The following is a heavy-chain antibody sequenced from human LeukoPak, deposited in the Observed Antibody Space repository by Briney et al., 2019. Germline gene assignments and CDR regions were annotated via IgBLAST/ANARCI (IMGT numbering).Heavy chain of an antibody. D-gene: IGHD3-22*01. CDR1: GFTLNRHL. CDR2: IRQDGLEK. CDR3: ARAPYYESSGPL. V-gene: IGHV3-7*04. J-gene: IGHJ4*02. Sequence: PGGSLRLSFAAPGFTLNRHLMRWVRQAPGKGLEGVANIRQDGLEKYYVASVQGRFTISRDNAKNSLYLQMNSLKADDTAVYYCARAPYYESSGPLWGQGTLVSVSS.